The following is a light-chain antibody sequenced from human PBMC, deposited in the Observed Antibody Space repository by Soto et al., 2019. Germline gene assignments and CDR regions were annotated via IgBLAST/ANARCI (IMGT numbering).Light chain of an antibody. V-gene: IGKV3-11*01. CDR1: QSVSGY. CDR2: ADS. Sequence: IVLTQSPGTLSLSPWETATLSCRASQSVSGYIGWYQQKPGQAPRLLIYADSNRATGIPARFSGSGSGTDFTLTISSLEPEDFSVYYCQQRYNWPITFGQGTRLEIK. CDR3: QQRYNWPIT. J-gene: IGKJ5*01.